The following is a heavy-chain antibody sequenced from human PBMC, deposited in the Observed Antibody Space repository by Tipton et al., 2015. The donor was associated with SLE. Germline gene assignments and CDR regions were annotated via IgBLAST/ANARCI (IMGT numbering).Heavy chain of an antibody. J-gene: IGHJ4*02. CDR1: GGPFNGFF. D-gene: IGHD3-9*01. CDR2: INYSGNT. V-gene: IGHV4-34*01. Sequence: TLSLTCAVSGGPFNGFFWTWIRQPPGKGLEWIAEINYSGNTNYNPSLKSRVTISIDTSKKHFSLKLSSVTAADTAVYYCARAGILTGYYPYVDYWGQGNLVTVSS. CDR3: ARAGILTGYYPYVDY.